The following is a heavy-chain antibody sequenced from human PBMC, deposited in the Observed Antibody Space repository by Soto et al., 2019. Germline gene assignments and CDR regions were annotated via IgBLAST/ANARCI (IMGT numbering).Heavy chain of an antibody. CDR3: ARDSRSSGSYYDYYYYYGMDV. V-gene: IGHV4-4*02. Sequence: SETLSLTCAVSGGSISSSNWWSWVRQPPGKGLEWIGEIYHSGSTNYNPSLKSRVTISVDKSKNQFSLKLGSVTAADTAVYYCARDSRSSGSYYDYYYYYGMDVWGQGTTVTVSS. CDR1: GGSISSSNW. J-gene: IGHJ6*02. D-gene: IGHD1-26*01. CDR2: IYHSGST.